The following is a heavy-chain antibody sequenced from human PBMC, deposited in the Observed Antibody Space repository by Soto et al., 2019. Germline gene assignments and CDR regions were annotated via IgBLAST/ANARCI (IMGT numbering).Heavy chain of an antibody. J-gene: IGHJ6*02. CDR2: ISAYNGNT. CDR1: GYTFTSYG. CDR3: ARCGDIVVVPVYGMDV. D-gene: IGHD2-2*01. Sequence: GALVKVSCKASGYTFTSYGISWVRQAPGQGLEWMGWISAYNGNTNYAQKFQGRVTMTTDTSTSTAYMELRSLRSDDTAVYYCARCGDIVVVPVYGMDVWGQGTTVTVSS. V-gene: IGHV1-18*01.